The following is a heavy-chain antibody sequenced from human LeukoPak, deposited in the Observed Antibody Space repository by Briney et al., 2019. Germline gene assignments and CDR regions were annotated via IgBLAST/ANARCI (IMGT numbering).Heavy chain of an antibody. V-gene: IGHV1-18*01. CDR2: ISAYNGNT. CDR3: AGDSGSYPDEDAFDI. J-gene: IGHJ3*02. CDR1: GYTFTSYG. D-gene: IGHD1-26*01. Sequence: GASVKVSCKASGYTFTSYGISWVRQAPGQGLEWMGWISAYNGNTNYAQKLQGRVTMTTDTSTSTAYMELRSLRSDDTAVYYCAGDSGSYPDEDAFDIWGQGTTVTVSS.